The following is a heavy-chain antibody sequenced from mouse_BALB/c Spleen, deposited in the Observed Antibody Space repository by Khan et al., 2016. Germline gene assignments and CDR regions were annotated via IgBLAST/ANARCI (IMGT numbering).Heavy chain of an antibody. D-gene: IGHD1-1*02. CDR3: ARENYGYYFDY. CDR1: GFTFSTYG. V-gene: IGHV5-6-3*01. J-gene: IGHJ2*01. CDR2: INSNGGST. Sequence: EVELVESGGGLVQPGGSLKLSCAASGFTFSTYGMSWVRQTPDKRLELVATINSNGGSTYYPDSVKGRFTISRDNAKNTLYLQMSSLKSEDTAIYYCARENYGYYFDYWGQGTTLTVSS.